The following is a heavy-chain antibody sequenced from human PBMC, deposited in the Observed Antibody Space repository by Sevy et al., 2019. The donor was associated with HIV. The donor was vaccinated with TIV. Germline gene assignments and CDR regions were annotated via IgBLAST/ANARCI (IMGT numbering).Heavy chain of an antibody. Sequence: GGSLRLSCAASGFTFSSYSMNWVRQAPGKGLEWVSSISSSSSYIYYADSVKGRFTISRDNAKNSLYLQMNSLRAEDTAVYYWARVAKEALAFDIWGQGTMVTVSS. CDR3: ARVAKEALAFDI. CDR1: GFTFSSYS. V-gene: IGHV3-21*01. CDR2: ISSSSSYI. J-gene: IGHJ3*02.